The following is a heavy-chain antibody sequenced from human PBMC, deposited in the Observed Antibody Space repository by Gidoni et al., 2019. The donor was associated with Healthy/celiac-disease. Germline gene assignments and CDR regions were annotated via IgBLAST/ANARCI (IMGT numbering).Heavy chain of an antibody. Sequence: QLQLQESGPGLVKPSETLSLTCTVSGGSIRSSSYYWGWIRQPPGKGLEWIGSIYYSGSTYYNPSLKSRVTISVDTSKNQSSLKLSSVTAADTAVYYCARSIAAASYGMDVWGQGTTVTVSS. CDR3: ARSIAAASYGMDV. J-gene: IGHJ6*02. CDR1: GGSIRSSSYY. CDR2: IYYSGST. V-gene: IGHV4-39*01. D-gene: IGHD6-13*01.